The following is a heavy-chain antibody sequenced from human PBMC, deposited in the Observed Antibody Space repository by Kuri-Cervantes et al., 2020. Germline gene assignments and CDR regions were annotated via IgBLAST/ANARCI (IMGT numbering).Heavy chain of an antibody. CDR2: ISGSGGST. D-gene: IGHD2-2*01. CDR3: XKVDCSSTSXQAMDV. V-gene: IGHV3-23*01. Sequence: GGSLRLSCEASGFTFSTYAMSWVRQAPGKGLEWVSAISGSGGSTYYADSVKGRFTISRDNSXNXLYLQMNSLRAEDTAVYYCXKVDCSSTSXQAMDVWGKGTTVTVSS. J-gene: IGHJ6*03. CDR1: GFTFSTYA.